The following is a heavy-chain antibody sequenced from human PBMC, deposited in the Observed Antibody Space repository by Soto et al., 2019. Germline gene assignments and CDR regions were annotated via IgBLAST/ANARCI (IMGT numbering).Heavy chain of an antibody. D-gene: IGHD3-10*01. Sequence: QVQLVQTGAEVKKPGSSVKVSCKASGGTFSSYAISWVRQAPGQGLEWMGGIIPIFGTANYAQKFQGRVTITADESTSTAYMELSSLRSEDTAVYYCARGTDYYGSGSRYYYGMDVWGQGTTVTVSS. CDR1: GGTFSSYA. CDR2: IIPIFGTA. J-gene: IGHJ6*02. CDR3: ARGTDYYGSGSRYYYGMDV. V-gene: IGHV1-69*01.